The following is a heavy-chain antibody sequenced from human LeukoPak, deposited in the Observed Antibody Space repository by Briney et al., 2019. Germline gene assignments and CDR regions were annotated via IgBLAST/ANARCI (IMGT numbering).Heavy chain of an antibody. V-gene: IGHV4-59*01. Sequence: PSQTLSLTCTVSGGSISSYYWSWIRQPPGKGLEWIGYIYYSGSTNYNPSLKSRVTISVDTSKNQFSLKLSSVTAADTAVYYCASSSMAYGSGNWFDPWGQGTLVTVSS. D-gene: IGHD3-10*01. CDR1: GGSISSYY. CDR2: IYYSGST. J-gene: IGHJ5*02. CDR3: ASSSMAYGSGNWFDP.